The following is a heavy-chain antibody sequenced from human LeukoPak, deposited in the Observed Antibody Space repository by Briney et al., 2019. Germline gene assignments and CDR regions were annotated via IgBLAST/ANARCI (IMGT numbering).Heavy chain of an antibody. CDR3: ANGDGFDY. V-gene: IGHV3-7*01. CDR1: GFTFSTYW. Sequence: GGPLRLSFATSGFTFSTYWWSWFRRAPGRGLEWVANIKQDGSETYYADSVKGRFTIFRDNAKNSLYLQMDSLRVEDTAVYYCANGDGFDYWGQGTLVIVSS. D-gene: IGHD5-24*01. CDR2: IKQDGSET. J-gene: IGHJ4*02.